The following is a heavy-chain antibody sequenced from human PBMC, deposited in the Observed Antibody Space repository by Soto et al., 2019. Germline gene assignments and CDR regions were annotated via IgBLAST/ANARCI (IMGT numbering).Heavy chain of an antibody. CDR3: ARHWAYYDSSGYYLDY. D-gene: IGHD3-22*01. Sequence: GESLKISCKGSGYGFTSYWIGWVRQMPGKGLEWMGIIYPGDSDTRYSPSFQGQVTISADKSISTAYLQWSSLKAPDTAMYYCARHWAYYDSSGYYLDYWGQGTLVTVS. CDR1: GYGFTSYW. J-gene: IGHJ4*02. CDR2: IYPGDSDT. V-gene: IGHV5-51*01.